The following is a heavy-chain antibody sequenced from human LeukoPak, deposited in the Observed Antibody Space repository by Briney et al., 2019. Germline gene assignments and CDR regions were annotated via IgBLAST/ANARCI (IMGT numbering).Heavy chain of an antibody. CDR2: IKQDGSEK. CDR3: APQGDGYNSPFDY. CDR1: GFTFSSYW. D-gene: IGHD5-24*01. V-gene: IGHV3-7*01. Sequence: GGSLRLSCAASGFTFSSYWMSWVRQAPGKGLEWVANIKQDGSEKYYVDSVKGRFTISRDNAKNSLYLQMNSLRAEDTAVYYCAPQGDGYNSPFDYWGQGTLVTVSS. J-gene: IGHJ4*02.